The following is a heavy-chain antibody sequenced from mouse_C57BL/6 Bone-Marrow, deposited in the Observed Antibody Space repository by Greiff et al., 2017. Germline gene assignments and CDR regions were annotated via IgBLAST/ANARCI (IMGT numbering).Heavy chain of an antibody. D-gene: IGHD1-1*01. CDR2: IHPNSGST. V-gene: IGHV1-64*01. Sequence: QVQLKQPGAELVKPGASVKLSCKASGYTFTSYWMHWVKQRPGQGLEWIGMIHPNSGSTNYNEKFKSKATLTVDKSSSTAYMQLSSLTSEDSAVYYCAGGEITTVPWYFDVWGTGTTVTVSS. CDR3: AGGEITTVPWYFDV. CDR1: GYTFTSYW. J-gene: IGHJ1*03.